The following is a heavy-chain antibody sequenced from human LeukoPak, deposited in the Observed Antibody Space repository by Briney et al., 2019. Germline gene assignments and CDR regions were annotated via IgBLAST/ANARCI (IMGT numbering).Heavy chain of an antibody. CDR1: GFTFSAYA. V-gene: IGHV3-64D*09. J-gene: IGHJ4*02. CDR2: ISSNGGSS. D-gene: IGHD3-22*01. CDR3: ASIYGSSGYSDY. Sequence: PGGSLRLSCSASGFTFSAYAMYWVRQAPGKGLEYVSGISSNGGSSFYADSVKGRFTISRDNSKNTLYLQMSSLRAEDTAVYYCASIYGSSGYSDYWGQGTLVTVSS.